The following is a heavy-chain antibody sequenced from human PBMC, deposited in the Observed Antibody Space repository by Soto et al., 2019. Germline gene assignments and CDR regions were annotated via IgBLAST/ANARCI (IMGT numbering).Heavy chain of an antibody. D-gene: IGHD5-18*01. Sequence: SGPTLVNPTQTLTLTCTFSGFSLSTSGVGVGWIRQPPGKALEWLALIYWNDDKRYSPSLKSRLTITKDTSKNQVVLTMTNMDPVDTATYYCAHGKGDTAMGNHPHYYYGMDVWGQGTTVTVSS. CDR3: AHGKGDTAMGNHPHYYYGMDV. CDR1: GFSLSTSGVG. CDR2: IYWNDDK. J-gene: IGHJ6*02. V-gene: IGHV2-5*01.